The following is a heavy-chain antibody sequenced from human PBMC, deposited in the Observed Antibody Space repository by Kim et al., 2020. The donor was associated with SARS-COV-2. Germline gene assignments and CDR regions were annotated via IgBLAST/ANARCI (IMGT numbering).Heavy chain of an antibody. Sequence: SETLSLTCTVSGGSISSYYWSWIRQPPGKGLEWIGYIYYSGSTNYNPSLKSRVTISVDTSKNQFSLKLSSVTAADTAVYYCARVYYDILTGPPYRYAAF. CDR1: GGSISSYY. V-gene: IGHV4-59*13. CDR3: ARVYYDILTGPPYRYAAF. CDR2: IYYSGST. D-gene: IGHD3-9*01. J-gene: IGHJ3*01.